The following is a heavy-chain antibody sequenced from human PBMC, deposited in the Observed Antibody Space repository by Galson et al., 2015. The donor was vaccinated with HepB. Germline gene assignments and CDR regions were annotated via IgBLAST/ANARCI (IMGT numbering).Heavy chain of an antibody. Sequence: SLRLSCAASGFTFSTYAMTWVRQAPGEGLEWVAVISYDGSNKYYADSVKGRFTISRDNSKNTLYLQMNSLRAEDTALYYCAKDPYLYSALAGTMAGFDYWGQGTLVTVSS. CDR1: GFTFSTYA. CDR2: ISYDGSNK. CDR3: AKDPYLYSALAGTMAGFDY. J-gene: IGHJ4*02. V-gene: IGHV3-30*18. D-gene: IGHD6-19*01.